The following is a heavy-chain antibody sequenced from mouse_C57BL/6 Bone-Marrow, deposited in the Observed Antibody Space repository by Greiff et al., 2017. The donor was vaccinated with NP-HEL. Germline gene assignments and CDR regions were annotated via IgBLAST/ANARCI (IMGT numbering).Heavy chain of an antibody. V-gene: IGHV1-82*01. D-gene: IGHD1-1*01. CDR2: IYPGDGDT. J-gene: IGHJ4*01. CDR3: ARWYCGSVYAMDY. CDR1: GYAFSSSW. Sequence: QVQLKEPGPELVKPGASVKISCKASGYAFSSSWMNWVKQRPGQGLEWIGRIYPGDGDTNYNGKFKGKATLTADKSSSTAYMQLSSLTSEDSAVYCCARWYCGSVYAMDYWGQGTSVTVSS.